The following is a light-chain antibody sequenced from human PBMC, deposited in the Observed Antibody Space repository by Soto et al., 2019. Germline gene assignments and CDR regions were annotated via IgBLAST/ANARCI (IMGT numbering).Light chain of an antibody. CDR1: QSLLHSNGYNY. CDR2: LGS. J-gene: IGKJ1*01. Sequence: IVMTQSPLSLPVTPGEPASISWRSSQSLLHSNGYNYLDWYLQKPGQSPQLLIYLGSNRASGVPDRFSGSGSGTDFTLRISRVEAEDVGVYYCMQALQTPPTFGQGTKVDIK. V-gene: IGKV2-28*01. CDR3: MQALQTPPT.